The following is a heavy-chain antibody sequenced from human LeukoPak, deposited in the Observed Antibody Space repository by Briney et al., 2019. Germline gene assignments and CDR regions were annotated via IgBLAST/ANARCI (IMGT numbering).Heavy chain of an antibody. CDR1: GFTFSSYA. J-gene: IGHJ4*02. CDR3: ANEFRGDYNWVDY. V-gene: IGHV3-30*04. Sequence: GGSLRLSCAASGFTFSSYAMHWVRQAPGKGLEWVAVISYDGSNKYYADSVKGRFTISRDNSKNTLYLQMNSLRAEDTAVYYCANEFRGDYNWVDYWGQGTLVTVSS. D-gene: IGHD5-24*01. CDR2: ISYDGSNK.